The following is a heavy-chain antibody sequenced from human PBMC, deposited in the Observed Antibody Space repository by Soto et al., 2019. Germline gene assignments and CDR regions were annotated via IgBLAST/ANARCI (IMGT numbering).Heavy chain of an antibody. V-gene: IGHV1-18*01. CDR1: GYTFSSYG. Sequence: ASVKVSCKASGYTFSSYGISWVRQAPGQGLEWMGWISGYNGNTNYAQKFQGRVILTTDTSTSTVYMELRSLRSDDTAEYYCARERDDGSWSSVEYLPYWGQGTLVTVSS. CDR3: ARERDDGSWSSVEYLPY. CDR2: ISGYNGNT. D-gene: IGHD6-13*01. J-gene: IGHJ1*01.